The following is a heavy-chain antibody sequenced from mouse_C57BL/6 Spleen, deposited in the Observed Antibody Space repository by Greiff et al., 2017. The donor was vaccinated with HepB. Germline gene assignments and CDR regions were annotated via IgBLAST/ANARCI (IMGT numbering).Heavy chain of an antibody. CDR2: ISYSGST. CDR3: ARGGYGAYWYFEG. D-gene: IGHD3-2*02. Sequence: EVLLVESGPGLAKPSQPLSLPCSVPGYSITSDYWNWIRKFPGNKLEYMGYISYSGSTYYNPSLKSRISITRDTSKNQYYLQLNSVTTEDTSTYYCARGGYGAYWYFEGWGTGTTVTVSS. J-gene: IGHJ1*03. CDR1: GYSITSDY. V-gene: IGHV3-8*01.